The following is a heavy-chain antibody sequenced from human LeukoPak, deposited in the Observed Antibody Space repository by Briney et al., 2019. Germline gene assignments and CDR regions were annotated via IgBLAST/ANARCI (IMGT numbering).Heavy chain of an antibody. CDR3: ASIQGDAFDI. Sequence: TSETLSLTCTASGGSISSYYWSWIRQPPGKGLEWIGYIYYSGSTNYNPSLKSRVTMSVDTSKNQFSLKLSSVTAADTAVYYCASIQGDAFDIWGRGTMVTVSS. CDR1: GGSISSYY. CDR2: IYYSGST. V-gene: IGHV4-59*01. J-gene: IGHJ3*02.